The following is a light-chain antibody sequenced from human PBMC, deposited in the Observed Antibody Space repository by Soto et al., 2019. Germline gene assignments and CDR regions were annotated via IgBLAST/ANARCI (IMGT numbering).Light chain of an antibody. V-gene: IGKV3-15*01. CDR1: QSVSSN. CDR2: GAS. J-gene: IGKJ1*01. Sequence: EIVMTQSPATLSVSPGERATLSCRASQSVSSNLAWYQQKPGQAPRLLIYGASTRATGIPARFSGSGSGTELTLTISSLHSEDVAVYYCQQYNNWPPWTFGQETKVEIK. CDR3: QQYNNWPPWT.